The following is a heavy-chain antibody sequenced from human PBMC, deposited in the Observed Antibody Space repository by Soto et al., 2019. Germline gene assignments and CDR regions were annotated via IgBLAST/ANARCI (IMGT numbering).Heavy chain of an antibody. Sequence: GESLKISCKGSGFSFTNYWIGWVRQMPGKGLEWMGIIFPGNSDPRYGPSFQGQVTISVDKSVNTAYLQWTSREASDTAMYFCARQRGNCSPLGYFDCWGERTLVTVSS. CDR3: ARQRGNCSPLGYFDC. CDR2: IFPGNSDP. V-gene: IGHV5-51*01. D-gene: IGHD2-15*01. J-gene: IGHJ4*02. CDR1: GFSFTNYW.